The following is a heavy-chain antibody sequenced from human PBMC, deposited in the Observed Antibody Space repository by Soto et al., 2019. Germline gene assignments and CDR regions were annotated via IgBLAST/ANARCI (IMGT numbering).Heavy chain of an antibody. CDR3: ASRDPGTSVDY. CDR1: GGSFTSNNW. V-gene: IGHV4-4*02. J-gene: IGHJ4*02. D-gene: IGHD1-7*01. Sequence: QVQLQESGPGLVKPSGTLSLTCAVSGGSFTSNNWWTWVRQPPGQGLEWIGEIYRTGSTNYNPSLKSRLTISLDKSENQYSLKVPSLTAADTAVYYCASRDPGTSVDYWGQGTLVTVSS. CDR2: IYRTGST.